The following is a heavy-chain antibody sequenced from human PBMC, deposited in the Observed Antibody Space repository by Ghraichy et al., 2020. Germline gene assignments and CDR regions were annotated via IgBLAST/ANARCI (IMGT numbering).Heavy chain of an antibody. CDR3: ARDPGYSRGFDP. CDR1: GGSITTNTHH. J-gene: IGHJ5*02. D-gene: IGHD6-13*01. CDR2: IYYSAIT. V-gene: IGHV4-39*02. Sequence: SETPSLTCTVSGGSITTNTHHWAWIRQPPGKGLEWIGSIYYSAITYYNPSLKGRVTMSIDTSQNQFSLKLSSVTAADTALYYCARDPGYSRGFDPWGQGTLVTVSS.